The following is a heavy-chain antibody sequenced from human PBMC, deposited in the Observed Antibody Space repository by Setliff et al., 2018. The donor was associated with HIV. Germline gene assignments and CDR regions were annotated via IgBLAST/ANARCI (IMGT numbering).Heavy chain of an antibody. J-gene: IGHJ5*02. V-gene: IGHV4-39*01. D-gene: IGHD6-13*01. CDR2: TYYSGAA. CDR3: SRLTRTSSTSYKGRFDP. CDR1: DASVNSNNYY. Sequence: SETLSLTCSVSDASVNSNNYYWAWIRQTPGKGLEWIGSTYYSGAAYYNPSLKSRVSISVDTSKNQFSLSLSSVTAADTAVYFCSRLTRTSSTSYKGRFDPWGLGTLVTSPQ.